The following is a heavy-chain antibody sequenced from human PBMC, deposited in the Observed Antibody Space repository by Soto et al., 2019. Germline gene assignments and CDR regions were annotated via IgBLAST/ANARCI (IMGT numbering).Heavy chain of an antibody. D-gene: IGHD1-26*01. CDR1: GYTFTSYD. V-gene: IGHV1-8*01. CDR2: MNPNSGNT. Sequence: QVQLVQSGAEVKKPGASVKVSCKASGYTFTSYDINWVRQATGQGLEWMGWMNPNSGNTGYAQKFQGRVTMTRNTSISTAHMEQSSLRSEATAVYYCASGPIVGAEMNWFDPWGPGTLVTVSS. J-gene: IGHJ5*02. CDR3: ASGPIVGAEMNWFDP.